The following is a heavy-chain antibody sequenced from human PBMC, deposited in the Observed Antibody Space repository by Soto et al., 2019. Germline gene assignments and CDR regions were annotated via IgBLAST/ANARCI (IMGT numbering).Heavy chain of an antibody. CDR1: GFTFSDNY. CDR2: IWYDGSNK. Sequence: GGSLRLSCVASGFTFSDNYMTWVRQAPGRGLEWVAVIWYDGSNKYYADSVKGRFTISRDNSKNTLHLQMNSLRAEDTAVYYCARDFFISTSCMRPVCYYYYGMDVWGQGTTVTVSS. J-gene: IGHJ6*02. V-gene: IGHV3-33*08. D-gene: IGHD2-2*01. CDR3: ARDFFISTSCMRPVCYYYYGMDV.